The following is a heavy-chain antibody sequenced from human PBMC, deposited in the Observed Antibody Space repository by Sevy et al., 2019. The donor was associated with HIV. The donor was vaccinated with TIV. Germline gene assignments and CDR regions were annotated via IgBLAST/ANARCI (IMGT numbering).Heavy chain of an antibody. Sequence: GGSLRLSCAASGFTFDDYAMHWVRQAPGKGLEWVSGISWNSGSIGYADSVKGRFTISRDNAMNSLYLQMNSLRAEDMALYYCAKDEYSSGWFSGAFDIWGQGTMVTVSS. CDR2: ISWNSGSI. D-gene: IGHD6-19*01. J-gene: IGHJ3*02. V-gene: IGHV3-9*03. CDR3: AKDEYSSGWFSGAFDI. CDR1: GFTFDDYA.